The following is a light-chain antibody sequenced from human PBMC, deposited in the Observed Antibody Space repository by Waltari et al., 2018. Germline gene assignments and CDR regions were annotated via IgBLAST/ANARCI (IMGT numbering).Light chain of an antibody. CDR1: QGISNS. J-gene: IGKJ1*01. Sequence: DIQTTHPPSSLSASVGHSATITCRASQGISNSLAWYQQKPGKAPKLLLYAASRLESGVPSRFSGSGSGTDYTLTISSLQPEDFATYYCQQYYSTPRTFGQGTKVEIK. V-gene: IGKV1-NL1*01. CDR2: AAS. CDR3: QQYYSTPRT.